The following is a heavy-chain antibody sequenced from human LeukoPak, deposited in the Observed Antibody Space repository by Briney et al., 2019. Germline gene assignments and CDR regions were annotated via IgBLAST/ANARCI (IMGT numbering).Heavy chain of an antibody. CDR2: ISSSSSYI. V-gene: IGHV3-21*01. D-gene: IGHD3-9*01. CDR3: AREWEYYDILTGTTASFDY. CDR1: GFTFSDYD. J-gene: IGHJ4*02. Sequence: GGSLRLSCAASGFTFSDYDMTWVRQAPGKGLEWVASISSSSSYIHYADSVKGRFTISRDNAKSSLYLQMNRLRAEDTAVYYCAREWEYYDILTGTTASFDYWGQGTLVTVSS.